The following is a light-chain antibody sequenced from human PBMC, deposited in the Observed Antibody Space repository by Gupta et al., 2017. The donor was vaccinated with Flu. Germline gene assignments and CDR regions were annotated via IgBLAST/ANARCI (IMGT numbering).Light chain of an antibody. J-gene: IGLJ3*02. V-gene: IGLV2-14*01. CDR2: EVN. CDR3: SSYAAGSTLL. Sequence: QSALTQPASLSGSPGQSITISCTGTNRDIGDYNHVSWYQQHPGKAPNLIIYEVNNRPSGLSARFSGSKSGNTASLTISGLQPEDEADYFCSSYAAGSTLLFGRGTKVTVL. CDR1: NRDIGDYNH.